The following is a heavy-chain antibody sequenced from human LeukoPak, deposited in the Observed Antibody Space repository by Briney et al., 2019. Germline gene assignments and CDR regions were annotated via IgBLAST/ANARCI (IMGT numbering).Heavy chain of an antibody. CDR3: AKATGYLL. CDR2: ISNSDGST. V-gene: IGHV3-23*01. D-gene: IGHD1-14*01. Sequence: QAGGSLRLSCAASGFTFSSYAMSWVRQAPGKGREWVSTISNSDGSTYYADSVKGRFSISRDNSENTLYLQMNSLRAEDTAVYYCAKATGYLLWGQGTLVTVSS. J-gene: IGHJ4*02. CDR1: GFTFSSYA.